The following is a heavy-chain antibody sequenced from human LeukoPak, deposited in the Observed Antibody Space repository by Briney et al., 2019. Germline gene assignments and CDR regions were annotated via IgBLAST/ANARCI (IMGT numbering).Heavy chain of an antibody. V-gene: IGHV4-59*08. Sequence: SETLSLTCTVSGGSISSYYWSWIRQPPGKGLEWIGYIYYSGSTNYNPSLKSRVTISVDTSKNQFSLRLSSVTAADTAVYYSARLASGSYGPLTPFDYWGQGTLVTVSS. D-gene: IGHD1-26*01. J-gene: IGHJ4*02. CDR2: IYYSGST. CDR1: GGSISSYY. CDR3: ARLASGSYGPLTPFDY.